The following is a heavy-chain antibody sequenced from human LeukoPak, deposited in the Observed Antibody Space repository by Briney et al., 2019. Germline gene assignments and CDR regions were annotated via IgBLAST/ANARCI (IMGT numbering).Heavy chain of an antibody. CDR3: ATRGGGPMVRVIPDAFDI. CDR2: IYPGDSDS. J-gene: IGHJ3*02. D-gene: IGHD3-10*01. V-gene: IGHV5-51*01. CDR1: GYSFTSYW. Sequence: PGGSLRLSCKGSGYSFTSYWIGWVRQMPGKGLEWMGMIYPGDSDSRYTPSFQGQVTLSADKSISTAYLQWSSLKASDTAMYYCATRGGGPMVRVIPDAFDIWGQGTMVTVSS.